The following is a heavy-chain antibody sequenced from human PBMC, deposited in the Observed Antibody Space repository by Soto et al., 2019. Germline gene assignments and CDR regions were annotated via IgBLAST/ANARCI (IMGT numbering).Heavy chain of an antibody. Sequence: PGGALRLSCAASGFTFSSYAMSWGRQAQGKGLEWVSAISGSGGSTYYADSVKGRFTISRDNSKNTRYLQMNNLRAEDTAVYYCAKARPRRATYGYFDYWGKGTLVTVSS. D-gene: IGHD4-17*01. J-gene: IGHJ4*02. V-gene: IGHV3-23*01. CDR1: GFTFSSYA. CDR3: AKARPRRATYGYFDY. CDR2: ISGSGGST.